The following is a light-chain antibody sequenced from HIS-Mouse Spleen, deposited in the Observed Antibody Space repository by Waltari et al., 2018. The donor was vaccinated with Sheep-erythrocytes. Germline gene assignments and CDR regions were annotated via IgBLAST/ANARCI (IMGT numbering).Light chain of an antibody. Sequence: QSALTQPRSVSGSPGQSVTISCTGTSSDVGGYNYVSWYQQHPGKAPKRMLYDVSKRPSGVPDRFSGSKSGNTASLPISGLQAEDEADYYCCSYAGSYNHVFATGTKVTVL. CDR2: DVS. V-gene: IGLV2-11*01. CDR3: CSYAGSYNHV. CDR1: SSDVGGYNY. J-gene: IGLJ1*01.